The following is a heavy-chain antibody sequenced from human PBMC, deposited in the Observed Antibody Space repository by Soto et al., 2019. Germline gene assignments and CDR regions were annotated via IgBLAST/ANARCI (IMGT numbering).Heavy chain of an antibody. Sequence: EVQLLESGGGLVQPGGSLRLSCAASGFTFSSYAMSWVRQAPGKGLEWVSAISGSGGSTYYADSVKGRFTISRDNSKNTLYLQMNSLRAEDTAVYYCAKDRGGSYYWGGYYFDYWGQGTLVTVSS. J-gene: IGHJ4*02. D-gene: IGHD1-26*01. CDR1: GFTFSSYA. CDR3: AKDRGGSYYWGGYYFDY. CDR2: ISGSGGST. V-gene: IGHV3-23*01.